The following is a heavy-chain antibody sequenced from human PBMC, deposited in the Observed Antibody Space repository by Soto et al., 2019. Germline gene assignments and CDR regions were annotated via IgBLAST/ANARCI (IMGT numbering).Heavy chain of an antibody. CDR1: GYTLTELS. CDR3: ATEMTYYYSSGRKGRYFQH. V-gene: IGHV1-24*01. CDR2: FDPEDGET. Sequence: ASVKVSCKVSGYTLTELSMHWVRQAPGKGLEWMGGFDPEDGETIYAQKFQGRVTMTEDTSTDTAYMELSSLRSEDTAVYYCATEMTYYYSSGRKGRYFQHWGQGTLVTVSS. J-gene: IGHJ1*01. D-gene: IGHD3-22*01.